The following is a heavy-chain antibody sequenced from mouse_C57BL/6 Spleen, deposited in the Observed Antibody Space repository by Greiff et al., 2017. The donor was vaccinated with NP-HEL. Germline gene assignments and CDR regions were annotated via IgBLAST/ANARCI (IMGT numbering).Heavy chain of an antibody. V-gene: IGHV5-17*01. CDR2: ISSGSSTI. Sequence: VQLKESGGGLVKPGGSLKLSCAASGFTFSDYGMHWVRQAPEKGLEWVAYISSGSSTIYYADTVKGRFTISRDNAKNTLFLQMTSLRSEDTAMYYCARRDYGKAFAYWGQGTLVTVSA. CDR3: ARRDYGKAFAY. D-gene: IGHD1-1*01. J-gene: IGHJ3*01. CDR1: GFTFSDYG.